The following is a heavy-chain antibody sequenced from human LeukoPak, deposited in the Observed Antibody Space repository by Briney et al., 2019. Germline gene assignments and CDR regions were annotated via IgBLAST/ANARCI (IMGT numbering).Heavy chain of an antibody. V-gene: IGHV1-2*02. CDR3: ALNDYGDGLGY. CDR1: GYTFTVYY. Sequence: ASVNVSCKASGYTFTVYYMHWVRQAPGQGLEWMGWINPNSGGTNYAQRFQGRVTMTRDTSISTAYMELSRLRSDDTAVYYCALNDYGDGLGYWGQGTLVTVFS. J-gene: IGHJ4*02. CDR2: INPNSGGT. D-gene: IGHD4-17*01.